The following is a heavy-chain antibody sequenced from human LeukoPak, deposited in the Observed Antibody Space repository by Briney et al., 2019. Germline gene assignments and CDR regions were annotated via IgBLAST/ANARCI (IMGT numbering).Heavy chain of an antibody. CDR2: IIPILGIA. V-gene: IGHV1-69*04. CDR3: ARDGGLDY. J-gene: IGHJ4*02. D-gene: IGHD2-15*01. CDR1: GGTFSSYA. Sequence: GASVKVSCKASGGTFSSYAISWVRQAPGQGLEWMGRIIPILGIANYAQKFQGRVTMTRDTSISTAYMELSRLTSDDTAMYYCARDGGLDYWGQGTLITVSS.